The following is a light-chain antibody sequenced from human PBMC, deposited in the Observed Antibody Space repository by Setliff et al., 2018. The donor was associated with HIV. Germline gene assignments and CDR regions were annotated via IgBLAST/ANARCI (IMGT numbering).Light chain of an antibody. CDR2: NND. CDR3: ATSDDTLSAVV. J-gene: IGLJ2*01. Sequence: QSVLTQPPSTSGTPGQKVTISCSGSGSNIGSHSVFWYQQLPGTAPKLVTYNNDQRPSGVPDRFSGSKSGTSASLAISGLRSGDEADYYCATSDDTLSAVVFGGGTKVTVL. V-gene: IGLV1-47*02. CDR1: GSNIGSHS.